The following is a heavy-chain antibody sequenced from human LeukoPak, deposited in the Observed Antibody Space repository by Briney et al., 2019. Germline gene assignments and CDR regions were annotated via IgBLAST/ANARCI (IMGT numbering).Heavy chain of an antibody. CDR3: ATLAAARGYSSSWYEYYFDY. J-gene: IGHJ4*02. Sequence: GASVKVSCKASGGTFSSNAISWVRQAPGQGLEWMGGIIPIFGTANYAQKFQGRVTMTEDTSTDTAYMELSSLRSEDTAVYYCATLAAARGYSSSWYEYYFDYWGQGTLVTVSS. CDR1: GGTFSSNA. D-gene: IGHD6-13*01. CDR2: IIPIFGTA. V-gene: IGHV1-69*06.